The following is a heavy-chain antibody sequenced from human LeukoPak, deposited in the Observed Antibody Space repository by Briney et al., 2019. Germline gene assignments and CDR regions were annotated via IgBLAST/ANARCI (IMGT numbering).Heavy chain of an antibody. V-gene: IGHV1-69*13. Sequence: ASVKVSCKASGYTFTSYGISWVRQAPGQGLEWMGGIIPIFGTANYAQKFQGRVTITADESTSTAYMELRSLRSDDTAVYYCATDSGYDSLFDYWGQGILVTVSS. CDR2: IIPIFGTA. CDR1: GYTFTSYG. J-gene: IGHJ4*02. D-gene: IGHD5-12*01. CDR3: ATDSGYDSLFDY.